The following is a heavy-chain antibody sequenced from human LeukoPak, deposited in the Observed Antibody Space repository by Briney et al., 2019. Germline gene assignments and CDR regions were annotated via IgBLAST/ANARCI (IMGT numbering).Heavy chain of an antibody. J-gene: IGHJ6*03. Sequence: ASVKVSCNASGYTFTSYDINWVRQATGQGLEWMGWMNPNSGNTGYAQKFQGRVTMTRNTSISTAYMELSSLRSEDTAVYYCARAPSMVRGVPYYYMDVWGKGTTVTVSS. CDR3: ARAPSMVRGVPYYYMDV. V-gene: IGHV1-8*01. CDR1: GYTFTSYD. CDR2: MNPNSGNT. D-gene: IGHD3-10*01.